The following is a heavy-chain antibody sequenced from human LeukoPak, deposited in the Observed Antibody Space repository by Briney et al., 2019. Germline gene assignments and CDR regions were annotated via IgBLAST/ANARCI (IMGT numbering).Heavy chain of an antibody. J-gene: IGHJ4*02. CDR2: TNPNSGYT. D-gene: IGHD6-19*01. CDR3: ARVAGSVDY. Sequence: GASVKVSCKASGYTFTSLDINWVRQATGQGLEWMGWTNPNSGYTGYAQKFQGRVTITRNTSISTAYMELSSLRSEDTAVYYCARVAGSVDYWGQGTLVAVSS. CDR1: GYTFTSLD. V-gene: IGHV1-8*03.